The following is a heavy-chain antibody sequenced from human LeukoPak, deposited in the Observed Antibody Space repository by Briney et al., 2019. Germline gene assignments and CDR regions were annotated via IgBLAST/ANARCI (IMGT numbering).Heavy chain of an antibody. CDR3: ARHLDDSSGYYYRTMYYFDY. CDR1: GYSFTTYR. CDR2: VSPGDSDT. J-gene: IGHJ4*02. D-gene: IGHD3-22*01. V-gene: IGHV5-51*01. Sequence: GEALQISCKGSGYSFTTYRIGWVRQMPGKGLEWMGVVSPGDSDTRYSPSFQGQVTISADKSISTAYLQWSSLKASDTAMYYCARHLDDSSGYYYRTMYYFDYWGQGTLVTVSS.